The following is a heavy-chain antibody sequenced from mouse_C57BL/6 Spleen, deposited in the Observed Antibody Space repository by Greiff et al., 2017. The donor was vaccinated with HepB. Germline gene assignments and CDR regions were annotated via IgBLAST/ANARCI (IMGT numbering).Heavy chain of an antibody. Sequence: VQLQQPGAELVKPGASVKLSCKASGYTFTSYWMHWVKQRPGQGLEWIGMIHPNSGSTNYNEKFKSKATLTVDKSSSTAYMQLSSLTSEDSAVYYCARSRDYYYAMDYWGQGTSVTVSS. J-gene: IGHJ4*01. CDR2: IHPNSGST. CDR1: GYTFTSYW. V-gene: IGHV1-64*01. CDR3: ARSRDYYYAMDY.